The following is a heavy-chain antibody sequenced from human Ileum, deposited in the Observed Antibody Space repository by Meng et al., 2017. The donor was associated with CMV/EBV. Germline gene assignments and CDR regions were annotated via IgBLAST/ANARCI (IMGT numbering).Heavy chain of an antibody. CDR3: VKGLRGVDY. V-gene: IGHV3-23*03. CDR2: VYGADSST. J-gene: IGHJ4*02. Sequence: GGSLRLSCAASGFSFSSYAMTWVRQAPGKGLEWVSIVYGADSSTYYADSVKGRFTISRDNSKNMLSLEMNSLRAEDTAVYYCVKGLRGVDYWGQGTRVTVSS. CDR1: GFSFSSYA.